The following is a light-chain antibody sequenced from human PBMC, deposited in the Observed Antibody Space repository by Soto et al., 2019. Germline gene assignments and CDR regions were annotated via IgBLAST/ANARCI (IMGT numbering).Light chain of an antibody. J-gene: IGKJ4*01. CDR3: QQLRSYPST. CDR2: KAS. V-gene: IGKV1-5*03. CDR1: QSISSW. Sequence: DIQMTQSPSTLSASVGDRVTITCRASQSISSWLAWYQQIPGKAPKLLIYKASTLKSGVPARFSGSGSGTEFTLTISSLQAEDFASYYCQQLRSYPSTVGGGTKVDIK.